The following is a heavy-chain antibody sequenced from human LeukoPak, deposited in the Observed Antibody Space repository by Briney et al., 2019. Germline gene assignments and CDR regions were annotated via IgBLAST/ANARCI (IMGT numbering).Heavy chain of an antibody. Sequence: SETLSLTCTVSGGSISSSSYYWGWIRQPPGKGLEWIGSIYYSGSTYYNPSLKSQVTISVDTSKNQFSLKLSSVTAADTAVYYCARDIVVVVAATWGSYSYGMDVWGQGTTVTVSS. J-gene: IGHJ6*02. D-gene: IGHD2-15*01. CDR2: IYYSGST. CDR3: ARDIVVVVAATWGSYSYGMDV. V-gene: IGHV4-39*01. CDR1: GGSISSSSYY.